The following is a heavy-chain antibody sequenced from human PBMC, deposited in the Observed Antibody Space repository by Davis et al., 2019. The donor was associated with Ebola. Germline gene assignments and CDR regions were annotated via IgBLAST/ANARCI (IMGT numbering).Heavy chain of an antibody. J-gene: IGHJ6*02. CDR3: ARGRYYGMDV. CDR2: ISWNGYSI. V-gene: IGHV3-9*01. Sequence: PGGSLRLSCAASGFIFNDYAMHWVRQAPGKGLEWVSTISWNGYSIGYADSVKGRFTISRDNAKNTLYLQMNSLRAEDTAVYYCARGRYYGMDVWGQGTTVTVSS. CDR1: GFIFNDYA.